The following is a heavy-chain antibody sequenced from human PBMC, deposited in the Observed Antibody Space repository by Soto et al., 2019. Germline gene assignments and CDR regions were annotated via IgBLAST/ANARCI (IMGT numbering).Heavy chain of an antibody. D-gene: IGHD3-22*01. CDR2: IYHSGST. CDR1: GGSISSSNW. J-gene: IGHJ4*02. V-gene: IGHV4-4*02. CDR3: ARRALGYYDSSGPTY. Sequence: PSETLSLTCAVSGGSISSSNWWSWVRQPPGKGLEWIGEIYHSGSTNYNPSLKSRVTISVDKSKNQFSLKLSSVTAADTAVYYCARRALGYYDSSGPTYWGQGTLVTVSS.